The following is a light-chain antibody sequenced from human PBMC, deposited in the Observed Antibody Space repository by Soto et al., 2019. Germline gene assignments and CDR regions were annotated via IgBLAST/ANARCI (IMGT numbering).Light chain of an antibody. CDR2: DDS. CDR1: NIGSKS. V-gene: IGLV3-21*02. Sequence: SYVLNQPPSVSVAPGQTATISCGGNNIGSKSVHWYQQEPGQAPVLVVYDDSDRPSGIPERFSGSNSGHTATLTISRVEAGDEADYYCAAWDDSLSGWLFGGGTKLTVL. J-gene: IGLJ3*02. CDR3: AAWDDSLSGWL.